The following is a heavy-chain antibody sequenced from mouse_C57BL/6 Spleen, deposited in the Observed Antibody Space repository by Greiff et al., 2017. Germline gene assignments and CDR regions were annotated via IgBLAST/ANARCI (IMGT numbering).Heavy chain of an antibody. CDR3: ASPYYGSSYGY. CDR1: GYTFTSYW. CDR2: IHPNSGST. J-gene: IGHJ2*01. D-gene: IGHD1-1*01. V-gene: IGHV1-64*01. Sequence: VQLQQPGAELVKPGASVKLSCKASGYTFTSYWMHWVKQRPGQGLEWIGMIHPNSGSTNYNEKFKSKATLTVDKSSSTAYMQLSSLTSEDSAVYYWASPYYGSSYGYWGQGTTLTVSS.